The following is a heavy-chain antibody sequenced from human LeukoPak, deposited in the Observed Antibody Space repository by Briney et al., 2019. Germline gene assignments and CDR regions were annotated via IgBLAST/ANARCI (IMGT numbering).Heavy chain of an antibody. CDR1: GFTFSNYA. D-gene: IGHD5-12*01. V-gene: IGHV3-23*01. CDR3: AKYRQWLLRDPLFDY. CDR2: IGDSGDGT. J-gene: IGHJ4*02. Sequence: GSLRLSCVASGFTFSNYAMSWVRQPPGKGLEWVSGIGDSGDGTYYAASVKGRFTISRDNSKNSLYLQMNSLRGEDTAVYYCAKYRQWLLRDPLFDYWGQGTLVTVSS.